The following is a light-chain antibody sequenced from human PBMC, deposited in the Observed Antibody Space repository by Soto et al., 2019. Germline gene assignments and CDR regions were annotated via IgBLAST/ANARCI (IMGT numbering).Light chain of an antibody. Sequence: QSALTQPASVSGSPGQSLTISCTGNSSDVGSYNLVSWYQQHPGKAPKLMIYEGSKRPSGVSNRFSGSKSGNTASLTISGLQAEDEADYFCCSYAGSSTFYVFGTGTKVTVL. CDR2: EGS. V-gene: IGLV2-23*01. CDR3: CSYAGSSTFYV. J-gene: IGLJ1*01. CDR1: SSDVGSYNL.